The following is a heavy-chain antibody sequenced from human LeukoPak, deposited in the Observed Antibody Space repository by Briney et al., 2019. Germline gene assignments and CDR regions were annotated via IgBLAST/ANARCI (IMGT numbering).Heavy chain of an antibody. V-gene: IGHV3-7*05. CDR1: GFTFRSYW. J-gene: IGHJ4*02. Sequence: GGSLRLFCAFSGFTFRSYWINWVGQAPGTGPEWVASINPDGSEHYYVDSVKGRFTISRDNAKDSLYPQMSSLRVVDTAVYFCVRRRPYWGQGTLVTVSS. CDR2: INPDGSEH. CDR3: VRRRPY.